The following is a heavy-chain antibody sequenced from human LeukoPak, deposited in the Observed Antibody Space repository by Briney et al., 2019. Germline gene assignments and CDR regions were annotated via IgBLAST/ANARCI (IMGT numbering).Heavy chain of an antibody. CDR2: MNPNSGNT. V-gene: IGHV1-8*01. D-gene: IGHD4-17*01. CDR3: ASDLGGAYGDY. Sequence: ASVKVSCKASGYTFTSYDINWVRQATGQGLEWMGWMNPNSGNTGYAQKFQGRVTMTTDESTSTAYMELSSLRSEDTAVYYCASDLGGAYGDYWGQGTLVTVS. J-gene: IGHJ4*02. CDR1: GYTFTSYD.